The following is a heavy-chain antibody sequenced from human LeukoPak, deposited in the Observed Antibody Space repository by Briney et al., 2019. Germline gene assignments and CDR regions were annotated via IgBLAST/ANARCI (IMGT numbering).Heavy chain of an antibody. CDR3: ARKVVVVVAANYYYYYGMDV. V-gene: IGHV3-23*01. J-gene: IGHJ6*04. CDR2: IKESGDIT. Sequence: PGASLRPSCAASGFTFSSYSMCWVRQAPGKGPEWVSGIKESGDITYYADSVKGRFTISRDNSKNTLYLQMNSLRAEDTAVYYCARKVVVVVAANYYYYYGMDVWGKGTTVTVSS. D-gene: IGHD2-15*01. CDR1: GFTFSSYS.